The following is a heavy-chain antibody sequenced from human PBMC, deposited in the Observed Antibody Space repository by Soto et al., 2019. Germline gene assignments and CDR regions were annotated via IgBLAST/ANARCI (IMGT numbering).Heavy chain of an antibody. CDR2: ISGSGGST. J-gene: IGHJ6*03. CDR3: AKGDIVVRTNPLRAYYYYYMDV. Sequence: GGSLRLSCAASGFTFSNYAMTWVRQAPGKGLEWVSSISGSGGSTYYVDSVKGRFTISRDNSKNTVYLQMNSQRAEDTAVYYCAKGDIVVRTNPLRAYYYYYMDVWGKGTTVTVSS. V-gene: IGHV3-23*01. D-gene: IGHD2-2*01. CDR1: GFTFSNYA.